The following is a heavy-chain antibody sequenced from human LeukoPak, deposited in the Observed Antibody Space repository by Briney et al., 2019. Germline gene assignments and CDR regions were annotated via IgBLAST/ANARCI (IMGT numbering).Heavy chain of an antibody. CDR1: GFTFSSYS. J-gene: IGHJ4*02. CDR3: ARDLVGATEESD. Sequence: PGGSLGLSCAASGFTFSSYSMNWVRQAPGKGLEWVSSISSSSSTIYYADSVKGRFTISRDNAKNSLYLQMNSLRAEDTAVYYCARDLVGATEESDWGQGTLVTVSS. D-gene: IGHD1-26*01. CDR2: ISSSSSTI. V-gene: IGHV3-48*01.